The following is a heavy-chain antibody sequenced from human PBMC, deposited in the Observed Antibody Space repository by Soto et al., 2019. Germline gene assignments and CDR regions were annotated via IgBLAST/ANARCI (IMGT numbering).Heavy chain of an antibody. J-gene: IGHJ4*02. CDR2: ISSSSSTI. CDR3: AKLSSPINDIAAAGPDY. D-gene: IGHD6-13*01. CDR1: GFTFSSYS. V-gene: IGHV3-48*02. Sequence: EVQLVESGGGLVQPGGSLRLSCAGSGFTFSSYSMNWVRQAPGKGLEWVSYISSSSSTIYYADSVKGRFTISRDIAKSSLYLQMNSLRDEDTAVYYCAKLSSPINDIAAAGPDYWGQGTLVTVSS.